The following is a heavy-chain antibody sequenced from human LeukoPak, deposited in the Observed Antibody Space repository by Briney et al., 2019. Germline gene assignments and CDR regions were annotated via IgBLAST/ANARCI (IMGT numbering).Heavy chain of an antibody. CDR2: IYTSGST. CDR1: GGSISSYY. V-gene: IGHV4-4*09. CDR3: ARHGRKPAVYYYYYYMDV. Sequence: SETLSLTCTVSGGSISSYYWSWIRQPPGKGLEWIGYIYTSGSTNYNPSLKSRVTISVDTSKNQFSLKLSSVTAADTAVYYCARHGRKPAVYYYYYYMDVWGKGTTVTVSS. J-gene: IGHJ6*03. D-gene: IGHD2-15*01.